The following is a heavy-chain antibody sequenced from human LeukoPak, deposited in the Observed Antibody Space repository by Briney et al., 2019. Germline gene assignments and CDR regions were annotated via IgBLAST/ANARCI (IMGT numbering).Heavy chain of an antibody. J-gene: IGHJ4*02. CDR3: ARASYCTNGVCSSFDY. V-gene: IGHV1-2*02. Sequence: ASVTVSCKASGYTFTGYYMHWVRQAPGQGLEWMGWINPNSGGTNYAQKFQGRVTMTRDTSISTAYMELSRLRSDDTAVYYCARASYCTNGVCSSFDYWGQGTLVTVSS. CDR2: INPNSGGT. CDR1: GYTFTGYY. D-gene: IGHD2-8*01.